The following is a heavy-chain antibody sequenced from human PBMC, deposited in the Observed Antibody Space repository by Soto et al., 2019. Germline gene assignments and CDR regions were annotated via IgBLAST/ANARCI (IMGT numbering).Heavy chain of an antibody. CDR3: ASARYFPVRPPYYMDV. CDR1: GGTFSSYT. V-gene: IGHV1-69*02. CDR2: IIPILGIA. Sequence: SVKVSCKASGGTFSSYTISWVRQAPGQGLEWMGRIIPILGIANYAQKFQGRVTITADKSTSTAYMELSSLRSEDTAVYYCASARYFPVRPPYYMDVWGKGTTVTVSS. J-gene: IGHJ6*03. D-gene: IGHD3-9*01.